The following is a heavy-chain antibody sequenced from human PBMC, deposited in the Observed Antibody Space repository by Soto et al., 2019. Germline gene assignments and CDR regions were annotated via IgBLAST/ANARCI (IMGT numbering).Heavy chain of an antibody. V-gene: IGHV1-3*05. CDR3: ARDPSYYGMDV. CDR2: INAGNGNT. Sequence: QVQLVQSGAEEKKPGASVKVSCKASGYTFTSYAMHWVRQAPGQRLEWMGWINAGNGNTKYSQKFQGRVTITRDTSASTAYMEVSSLRSEDTAVYYCARDPSYYGMDVWGQGTTVTVSS. CDR1: GYTFTSYA. J-gene: IGHJ6*02.